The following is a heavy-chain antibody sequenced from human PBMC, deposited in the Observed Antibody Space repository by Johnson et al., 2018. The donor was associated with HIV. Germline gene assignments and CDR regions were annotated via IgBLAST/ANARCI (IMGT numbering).Heavy chain of an antibody. CDR3: TKGIVVGTPHDAFDI. Sequence: VQLVESGGGLIQPGGSLRLSCVASGFTVSSNYMSWVRQAPGKGLEWVSVFYSGGSTYYADSVKGRFTISRDNAKNSLYLQMNSLKPEDTALYYCTKGIVVGTPHDAFDIWGQGTMVTVSS. CDR2: FYSGGST. D-gene: IGHD2-21*01. J-gene: IGHJ3*02. CDR1: GFTVSSNY. V-gene: IGHV3-53*01.